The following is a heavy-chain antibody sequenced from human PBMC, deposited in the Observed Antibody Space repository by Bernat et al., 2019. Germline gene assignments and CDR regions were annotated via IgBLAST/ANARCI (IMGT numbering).Heavy chain of an antibody. V-gene: IGHV3-21*01. CDR2: ISSRSSYI. CDR3: ARVLREPFSSSVRYYFDY. Sequence: EVQLVESGGGLVKPGGSLRLSCAASGFNLSSYSMNWVRQAPGKGLDWVSSISSRSSYIYYTDSVKGRFTISRDNAKNSLYLQMNSLRAEDTAVYYCARVLREPFSSSVRYYFDYWGQGSLVTVSS. CDR1: GFNLSSYS. J-gene: IGHJ4*02. D-gene: IGHD6-6*01.